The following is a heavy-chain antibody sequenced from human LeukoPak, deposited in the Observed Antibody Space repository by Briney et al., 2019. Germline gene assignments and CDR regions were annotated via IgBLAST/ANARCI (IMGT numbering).Heavy chain of an antibody. Sequence: RPGGSLRLSCAASGYTFTSYYMHWVRQAPGQGLEWMGIINPSGGSTSYAQKFQGRVTITADESTSTAYMELSSLRSEDTAVYYCARAYTEYCSGGSCYPRGARYNWFDPWGQGTLVTVSS. J-gene: IGHJ5*02. CDR1: GYTFTSYY. CDR3: ARAYTEYCSGGSCYPRGARYNWFDP. CDR2: INPSGGST. V-gene: IGHV1-46*01. D-gene: IGHD2-15*01.